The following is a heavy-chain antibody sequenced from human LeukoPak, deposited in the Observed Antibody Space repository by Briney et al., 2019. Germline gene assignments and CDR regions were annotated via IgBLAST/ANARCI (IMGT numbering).Heavy chain of an antibody. Sequence: AGGSLRLSCAASGFTFSSYAMHWVRQAPGKGLEYVSAISSNGGSTYYANSVKGRFTISRDNSKNTLYLQMGSLRAGDMAVYYCARYSYGTLDYWGQGTLVTVSS. J-gene: IGHJ4*02. V-gene: IGHV3-64*01. CDR2: ISSNGGST. CDR3: ARYSYGTLDY. D-gene: IGHD5-18*01. CDR1: GFTFSSYA.